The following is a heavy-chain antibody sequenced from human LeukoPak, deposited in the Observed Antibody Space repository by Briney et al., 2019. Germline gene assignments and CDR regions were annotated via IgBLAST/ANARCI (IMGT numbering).Heavy chain of an antibody. V-gene: IGHV2-5*01. CDR1: GFSLSTSGVG. CDR3: AHRGDITMVRVVSPIRGWFDP. Sequence: SGPTLVKPTQTLTLTCTFSGFSLSTSGVGVGWIRQPSGKALEWLAVIYWNDDKRYSPVLKSRLTITKDTSKNQVVLTMTNMDPVDTATYYCAHRGDITMVRVVSPIRGWFDPWGQGTLVTVSS. CDR2: IYWNDDK. J-gene: IGHJ5*02. D-gene: IGHD3-10*01.